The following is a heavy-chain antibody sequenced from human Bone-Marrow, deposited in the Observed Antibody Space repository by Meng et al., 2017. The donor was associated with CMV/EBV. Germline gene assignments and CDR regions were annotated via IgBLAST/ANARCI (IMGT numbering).Heavy chain of an antibody. CDR3: ARGLEYSSSPDY. J-gene: IGHJ4*02. D-gene: IGHD6-6*01. V-gene: IGHV3-21*01. Sequence: GESLKISCTASGFTFGDYAMSWVRQAPGKGLEWVSSISSSSTYIYYADSVKGRFTISRDNAKNSLFLQMNSLRAEDTAVYYCARGLEYSSSPDYWGQGTLATVPS. CDR1: GFTFGDYA. CDR2: ISSSSTYI.